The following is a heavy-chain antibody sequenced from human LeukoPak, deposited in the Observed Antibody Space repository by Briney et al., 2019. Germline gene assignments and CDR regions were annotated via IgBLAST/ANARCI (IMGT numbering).Heavy chain of an antibody. CDR3: AKRLVVPGAIYYFEY. CDR1: GFTFSSYA. CDR2: ISYDGSNK. J-gene: IGHJ4*02. V-gene: IGHV3-30-3*02. Sequence: PGGSLRLSRAASGFTFSSYAMHSVRQAPGKGLEWVAVISYDGSNKYYADSVKGRFSISRDNSKNTLYLQMSSLRAEDTAVYYCAKRLVVPGAIYYFEYWGQGTLVTVSS. D-gene: IGHD2-2*02.